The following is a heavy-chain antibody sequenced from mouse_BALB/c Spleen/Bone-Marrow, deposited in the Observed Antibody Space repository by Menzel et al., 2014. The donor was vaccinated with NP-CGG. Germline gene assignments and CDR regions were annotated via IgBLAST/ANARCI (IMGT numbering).Heavy chain of an antibody. J-gene: IGHJ3*01. CDR1: GFTFSDYY. Sequence: EVQLQQSGGGLVKPGGSLKFSCAASGFTFSDYYMYWVRQTPEKRLEWVATISDGGSYTYYPDSVKGRFTISRDNAKNNLYLQMSSLKSEVTAMYYWANYYGSSWFAYWGQGTLVTVSA. V-gene: IGHV5-4*02. D-gene: IGHD1-1*01. CDR2: ISDGGSYT. CDR3: ANYYGSSWFAY.